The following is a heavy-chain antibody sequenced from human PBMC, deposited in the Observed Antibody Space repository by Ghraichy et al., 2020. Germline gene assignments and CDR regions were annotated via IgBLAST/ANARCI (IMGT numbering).Heavy chain of an antibody. CDR3: ARTVVVAATPGNWFDP. J-gene: IGHJ5*02. Sequence: GSLRLSCAVYGGSFSGYYWSWIRQPPGKGLEWIGEINHSGSTNYNPSLKSRVTISVDTSKNQFSLKLSSVTAADTAVYYCARTVVVAATPGNWFDPWGQGTLVTVSS. V-gene: IGHV4-34*01. CDR1: GGSFSGYY. D-gene: IGHD2-15*01. CDR2: INHSGST.